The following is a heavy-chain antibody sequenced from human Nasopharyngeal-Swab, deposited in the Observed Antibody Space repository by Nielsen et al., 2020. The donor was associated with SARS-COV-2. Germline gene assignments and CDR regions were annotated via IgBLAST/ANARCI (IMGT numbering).Heavy chain of an antibody. V-gene: IGHV3-23*01. CDR1: GSTFSSYA. D-gene: IGHD3-10*01. CDR2: ISGSGGST. J-gene: IGHJ4*02. Sequence: GGSLRLSCAASGSTFSSYAMSWVRQAPGKGLEWVSAISGSGGSTYYADSVKGRFTISRDNSKNTLYLQMNSLRAEDTAVYYCAKEWAMFTMVRGATEAYWGQGTLVTVSS. CDR3: AKEWAMFTMVRGATEAY.